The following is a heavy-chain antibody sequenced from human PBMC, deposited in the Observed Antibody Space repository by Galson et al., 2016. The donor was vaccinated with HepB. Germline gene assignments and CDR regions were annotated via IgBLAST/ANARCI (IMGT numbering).Heavy chain of an antibody. D-gene: IGHD3-10*01. V-gene: IGHV1-46*01. CDR2: IYPHDGST. CDR3: ARGGYYYGSGEGMWFDP. J-gene: IGHJ5*02. CDR1: GYIFTSYY. Sequence: SVKVSCKASGYIFTSYYIHWVRQAPGHGLEWMGLIYPHDGSTRSAQKFQGRLTMTRDTSTSVVYVELSSLRSEDTAVYYCARGGYYYGSGEGMWFDPWGQGTLVAVSS.